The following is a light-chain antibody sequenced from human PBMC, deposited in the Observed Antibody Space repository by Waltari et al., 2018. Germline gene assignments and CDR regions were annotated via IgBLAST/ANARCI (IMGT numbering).Light chain of an antibody. CDR2: WAS. Sequence: DIVMTQSPDSLAVSLGARATINCKSSQSLLYSSNNKNSLAWYQQKPGQPPKLLIYWASSRESWVPDRFSASGSGTDFTLTISSLQAEDVAVYYCQQYYSTPLTFGGGTKVEIK. CDR3: QQYYSTPLT. J-gene: IGKJ4*01. V-gene: IGKV4-1*01. CDR1: QSLLYSSNNKNS.